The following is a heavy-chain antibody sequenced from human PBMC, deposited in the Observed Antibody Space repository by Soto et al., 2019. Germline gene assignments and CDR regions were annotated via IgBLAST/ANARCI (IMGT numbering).Heavy chain of an antibody. Sequence: ASVKVSCKASGYTFTTFAIHWVRQAPGQRLEWMGWINAGNGNTKYSQSLQGRVTFTRDTSANTAYMEVSSLRSEDTAVYYCARARGIVVVTARFDYWGQGTLVTVSS. V-gene: IGHV1-3*01. CDR2: INAGNGNT. CDR3: ARARGIVVVTARFDY. D-gene: IGHD2-21*02. CDR1: GYTFTTFA. J-gene: IGHJ4*02.